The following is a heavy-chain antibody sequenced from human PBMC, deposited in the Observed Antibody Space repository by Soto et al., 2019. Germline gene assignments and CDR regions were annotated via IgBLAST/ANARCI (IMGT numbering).Heavy chain of an antibody. J-gene: IGHJ3*02. CDR2: ISAYNGNT. Sequence: QVQLVQSGAEVKKPGASVKVSCKASGYTFTSYGTSWVRQAPGQGLEWMGWISAYNGNTNYAQKLQGRVTMTTDTSTSTAYMELRSLRSDDTAVYYCARDRITGTTFNDAFDIWGQGTMVTVSS. D-gene: IGHD1-7*01. V-gene: IGHV1-18*04. CDR3: ARDRITGTTFNDAFDI. CDR1: GYTFTSYG.